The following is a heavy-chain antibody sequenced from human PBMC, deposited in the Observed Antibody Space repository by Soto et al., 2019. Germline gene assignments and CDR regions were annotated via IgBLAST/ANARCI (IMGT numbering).Heavy chain of an antibody. D-gene: IGHD3-10*01. V-gene: IGHV4-34*01. Sequence: SETLFLTCAVYGGSFSGYYWSWIRQPPGKGLEWIGEINHSGSTNYNPSLKSRVTISVDTSKNQFSLKLSSVTAADTAVYYCARLGLITMVRGVIIRWFDPWGQGTLVTVSS. CDR3: ARLGLITMVRGVIIRWFDP. J-gene: IGHJ5*02. CDR2: INHSGST. CDR1: GGSFSGYY.